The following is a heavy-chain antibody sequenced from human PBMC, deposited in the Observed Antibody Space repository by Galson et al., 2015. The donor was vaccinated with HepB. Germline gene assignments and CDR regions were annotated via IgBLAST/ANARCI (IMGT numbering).Heavy chain of an antibody. D-gene: IGHD1-26*01. CDR3: ARAPVGGSNAFDI. V-gene: IGHV1-18*01. J-gene: IGHJ3*02. Sequence: SVKVSCKASGYTFTSYGISWVRQTPGQGLEWMGWISAYNGNTNYAQKLQGRVTMTTDTSTSTAYMELRSLRSDDTAVYYCARAPVGGSNAFDIWGQGTMVTVSS. CDR2: ISAYNGNT. CDR1: GYTFTSYG.